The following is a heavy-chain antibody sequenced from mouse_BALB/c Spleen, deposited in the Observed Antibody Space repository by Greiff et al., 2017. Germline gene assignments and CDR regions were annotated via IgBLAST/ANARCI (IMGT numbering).Heavy chain of an antibody. CDR3: ASYDVWFAY. V-gene: IGHV2-2*02. CDR2: IWSGGST. J-gene: IGHJ3*01. D-gene: IGHD2-12*01. Sequence: VKLVESGPGLVQPSQSLSITCTVSGFSLTSYGVHWVRQSPGKGLEWLGVIWSGGSTDYNAAFISRLSISKDNSKSQVFFKMNSLQANDTAIYYCASYDVWFAYWGQGTLVTVSA. CDR1: GFSLTSYG.